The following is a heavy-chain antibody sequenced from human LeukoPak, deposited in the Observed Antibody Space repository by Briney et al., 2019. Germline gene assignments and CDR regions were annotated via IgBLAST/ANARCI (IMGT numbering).Heavy chain of an antibody. Sequence: GGSLRLSCAASGFTFSGSAIHWVRQASGEGLEWVGRIRSKANSYATAYAASVKGRFTISRDDSKNTAYLQMNSLKTEDTAVYYCTRHVGLDYYYYYGMDVWGQGTTVTVSS. CDR3: TRHVGLDYYYYYGMDV. J-gene: IGHJ6*02. CDR1: GFTFSGSA. CDR2: IRSKANSYAT. V-gene: IGHV3-73*01. D-gene: IGHD1-26*01.